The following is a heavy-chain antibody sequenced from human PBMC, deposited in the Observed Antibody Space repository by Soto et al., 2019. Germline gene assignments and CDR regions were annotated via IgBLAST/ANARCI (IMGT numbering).Heavy chain of an antibody. J-gene: IGHJ4*02. Sequence: GGSLRLSCAASGFTFSIYAMSWVRQAPGKGLEWVSTIGGSGGGTSYADIVRGRFTISRDNSQDTLYLQMNSLRAEDTAVYYCAKDAPGSGWLSDYWGQGTLVTVSS. D-gene: IGHD3-22*01. CDR2: IGGSGGGT. CDR1: GFTFSIYA. V-gene: IGHV3-23*01. CDR3: AKDAPGSGWLSDY.